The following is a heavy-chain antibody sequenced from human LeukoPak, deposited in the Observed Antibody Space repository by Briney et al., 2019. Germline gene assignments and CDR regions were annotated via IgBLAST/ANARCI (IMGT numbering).Heavy chain of an antibody. V-gene: IGHV3-21*01. Sequence: PGGSLRLSCAASGFTFCSYSMMWVRQAPGKGLEWVSSISSSSSYIYYADSVKGRSTISRDNAKNSLYLQMNSLRAEDTAVYYCASAVTTKKDYWGQGTLVTVSS. CDR2: ISSSSSYI. D-gene: IGHD4-17*01. CDR1: GFTFCSYS. J-gene: IGHJ4*02. CDR3: ASAVTTKKDY.